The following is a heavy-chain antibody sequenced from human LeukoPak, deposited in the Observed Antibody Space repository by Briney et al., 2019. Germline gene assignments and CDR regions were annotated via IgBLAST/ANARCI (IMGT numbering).Heavy chain of an antibody. CDR2: IKTKGDGGTT. J-gene: IGHJ4*02. Sequence: GGSLKLSCATSGFTFSGSAMHWVRQASGKGLEWVGRIKTKGDGGTTDYAAPVKGRITISRDDPKNTLYLQMNSLKTEDTAVYYCTTGGQREYWGQGTLVTVSS. CDR3: TTGGQREY. CDR1: GFTFSGSA. D-gene: IGHD1-1*01. V-gene: IGHV3-15*01.